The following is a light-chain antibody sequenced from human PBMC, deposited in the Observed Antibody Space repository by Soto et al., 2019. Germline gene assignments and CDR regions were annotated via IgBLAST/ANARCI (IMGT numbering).Light chain of an antibody. CDR2: DDS. CDR3: HVWDSSSGHYI. V-gene: IGLV3-21*02. Sequence: SYELTRPPSVSVAPGQTARISCGGNNIGRKSVHWYQQKPGRAPVVVVYDDSDRPSGIPERFSGANSGDTATLTISRAEAGDEADYYCHVWDSSSGHYIFGTGTKVTV. CDR1: NIGRKS. J-gene: IGLJ1*01.